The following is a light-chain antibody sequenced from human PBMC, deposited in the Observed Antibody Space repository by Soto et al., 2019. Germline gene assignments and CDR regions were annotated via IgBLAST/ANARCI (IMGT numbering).Light chain of an antibody. Sequence: EILLTQSPGTLSLSPGERATLSCRASQSVSSSYLAWYQLKPGQAPRLLIYGASSRATGIPDRFSGSGAGTDLTLTISRLEPEDFAVYYCQQYGSSPETFGQGTKVDIK. V-gene: IGKV3-20*01. CDR3: QQYGSSPET. CDR2: GAS. J-gene: IGKJ1*01. CDR1: QSVSSSY.